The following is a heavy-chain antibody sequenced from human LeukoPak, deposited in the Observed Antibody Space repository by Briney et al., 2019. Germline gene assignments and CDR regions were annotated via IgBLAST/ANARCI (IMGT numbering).Heavy chain of an antibody. CDR3: ARDREGGYSSSWDHFDY. CDR1: EFTFSSYA. Sequence: PGGSLRLSCAASEFTFSSYAMHWVRQAPGKGLEWVAFIRYDGSNKYYADSVKGRFTISRDNSKDMLYLQMNGLRAEDTAVYYCARDREGGYSSSWDHFDYWGQGTLVTVSS. CDR2: IRYDGSNK. D-gene: IGHD6-13*01. V-gene: IGHV3-30*02. J-gene: IGHJ4*02.